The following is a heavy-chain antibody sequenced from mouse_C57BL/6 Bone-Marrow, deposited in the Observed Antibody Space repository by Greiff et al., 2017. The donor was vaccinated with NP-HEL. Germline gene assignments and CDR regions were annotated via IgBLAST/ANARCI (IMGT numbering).Heavy chain of an antibody. J-gene: IGHJ4*01. CDR2: IRSKSNNYAT. CDR3: VRLRSSYAMDY. D-gene: IGHD1-1*01. V-gene: IGHV10-1*01. Sequence: EVMLVASGGGLVQPKGSLKLSCAASGFSFNTYAMHWVRQAPGKGLEWVARIRSKSNNYATYSADSVKDRFTISRDDSESMLYLQMNNLKTEDTAMYYCVRLRSSYAMDYWGQGTSVTVSS. CDR1: GFSFNTYA.